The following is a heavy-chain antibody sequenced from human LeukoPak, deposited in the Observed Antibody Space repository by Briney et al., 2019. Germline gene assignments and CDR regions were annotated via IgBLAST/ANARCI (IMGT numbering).Heavy chain of an antibody. V-gene: IGHV3-21*01. CDR3: ARDLDSGYDLGY. D-gene: IGHD5-12*01. CDR1: GFTFSSYS. J-gene: IGHJ4*02. Sequence: GGSLRLSCAASGFTFSSYSMNWVRQAPGKGLEWVSSISSSSSYIYYADSVKGRFTISRDNAKNSLYLQTNSLRAEDTAVYYCARDLDSGYDLGYWGQGTLVTVSS. CDR2: ISSSSSYI.